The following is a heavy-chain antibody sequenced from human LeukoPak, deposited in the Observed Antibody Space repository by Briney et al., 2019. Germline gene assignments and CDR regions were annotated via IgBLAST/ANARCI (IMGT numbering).Heavy chain of an antibody. D-gene: IGHD3-9*01. J-gene: IGHJ5*02. CDR3: SRGRLLRYFDWTSTTGWFDP. CDR2: ISAYNGNT. Sequence: ASVKVSCKASGYTFTDYYMNWVRQAPGQGLEWMGWISAYNGNTNYAQKLQGRVTMTTDTSTSTAYMELRSLRSDDTAVYYCSRGRLLRYFDWTSTTGWFDPWGQGTLVTVSS. CDR1: GYTFTDYY. V-gene: IGHV1-18*04.